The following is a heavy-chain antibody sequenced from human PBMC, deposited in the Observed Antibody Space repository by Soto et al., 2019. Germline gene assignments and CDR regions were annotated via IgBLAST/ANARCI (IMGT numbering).Heavy chain of an antibody. Sequence: RLSCAASGFTFSDYFMSWIRQAPGKGLECVSYITSSSTIYYSDSVKGRFTISRDNAKNSLFLQMNSLRAEDTAVYYCARDWNSSGWGQGTLVTVSS. V-gene: IGHV3-11*01. D-gene: IGHD1-7*01. CDR1: GFTFSDYF. CDR3: ARDWNSSG. CDR2: ITSSSTI. J-gene: IGHJ4*02.